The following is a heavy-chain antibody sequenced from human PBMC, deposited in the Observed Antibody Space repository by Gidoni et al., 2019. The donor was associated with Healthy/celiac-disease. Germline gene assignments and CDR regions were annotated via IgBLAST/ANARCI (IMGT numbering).Heavy chain of an antibody. D-gene: IGHD6-19*01. CDR2: IKQDGSEK. CDR1: GFTFSSYW. Sequence: ELQLVESGGGLVQPGGSLRLSCAASGFTFSSYWMSWVRQAPGKGLEWVANIKQDGSEKYHVDSVKGRFTISRDNAKNSLYLQMNSLRAEDTAVYYCARDLSSVAGKGWYFDLWGRGTLVTVSS. V-gene: IGHV3-7*03. CDR3: ARDLSSVAGKGWYFDL. J-gene: IGHJ2*01.